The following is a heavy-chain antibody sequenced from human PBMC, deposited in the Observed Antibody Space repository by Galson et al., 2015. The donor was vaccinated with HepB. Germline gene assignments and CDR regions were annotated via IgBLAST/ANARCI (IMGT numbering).Heavy chain of an antibody. J-gene: IGHJ6*03. CDR2: IVVGSGNT. Sequence: VKVSCKASGFTFTSSAMQWVRQARGQRLEWIGWIVVGSGNTNYAQKFQERVTITRDMSTSTAYMELSSLRSEDTAVYYCAAGGGYCSSTSCYKYYYYYMDVWGKGTTVTVSS. CDR3: AAGGGYCSSTSCYKYYYYYMDV. CDR1: GFTFTSSA. D-gene: IGHD2-2*02. V-gene: IGHV1-58*02.